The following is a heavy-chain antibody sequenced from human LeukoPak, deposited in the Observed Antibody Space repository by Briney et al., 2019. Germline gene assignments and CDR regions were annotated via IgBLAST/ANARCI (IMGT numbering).Heavy chain of an antibody. CDR2: ISVSGRYT. V-gene: IGHV3-11*06. CDR1: GFTFTDYY. D-gene: IGHD3-9*01. CDR3: ARSGFYEGFFYYGMNV. J-gene: IGHJ6*02. Sequence: AGGSLRLSCVASGFTFTDYYMTWIRQTPGKGLEWVSDISVSGRYTNYADSVKGRSTTSRANTKNSLYLQMNSLRAEATATSYCARSGFYEGFFYYGMNVWGQGTTVTVSS.